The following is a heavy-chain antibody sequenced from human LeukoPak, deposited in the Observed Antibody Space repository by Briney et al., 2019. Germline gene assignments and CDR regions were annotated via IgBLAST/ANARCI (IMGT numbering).Heavy chain of an antibody. V-gene: IGHV3-74*01. D-gene: IGHD2-21*02. CDR1: GFTFSSYW. J-gene: IGHJ4*02. Sequence: GGSLRLSCAASGFTFSSYWMHWVRQAPGKGLVWVSRINSDGSSTSYADSVKGRFTISRDNAKNTLYLQMNSLRAEDTAVYYCASDYCGGDCYHNIIDYWGQGTLVTVSS. CDR2: INSDGSST. CDR3: ASDYCGGDCYHNIIDY.